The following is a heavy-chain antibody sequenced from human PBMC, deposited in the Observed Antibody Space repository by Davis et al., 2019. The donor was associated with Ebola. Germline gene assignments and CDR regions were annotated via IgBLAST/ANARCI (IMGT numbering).Heavy chain of an antibody. CDR1: GFTFSTFG. Sequence: PAGSLRLSCSASGFTFSTFGMFWVRPSPGKGLEWVAFIRFDGSEKYYADSVKGRFTISRENSKATLDLQMNSLRAEDTAVYYCAKGDNSGWYGVDYWGQGALVTVSS. D-gene: IGHD6-19*01. J-gene: IGHJ4*02. CDR2: IRFDGSEK. CDR3: AKGDNSGWYGVDY. V-gene: IGHV3-30*02.